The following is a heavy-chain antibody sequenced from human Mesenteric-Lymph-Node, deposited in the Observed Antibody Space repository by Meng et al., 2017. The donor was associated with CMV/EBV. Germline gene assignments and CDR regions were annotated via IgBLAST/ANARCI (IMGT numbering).Heavy chain of an antibody. CDR2: ISSSGSNK. J-gene: IGHJ4*02. Sequence: GESLKISCEASGFTFSSYEMNWVRQAPGKGLEWVAYISSSGSNKYYADPVKGRFTISRDNAKNSLYLQINSLRAEDTAVYYCARDCVGTSCYLSFSYWGQGTVVTVSS. D-gene: IGHD2-2*01. CDR1: GFTFSSYE. V-gene: IGHV3-48*03. CDR3: ARDCVGTSCYLSFSY.